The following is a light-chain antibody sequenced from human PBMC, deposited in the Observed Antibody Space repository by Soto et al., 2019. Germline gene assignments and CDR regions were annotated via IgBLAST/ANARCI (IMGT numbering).Light chain of an antibody. V-gene: IGKV1-27*01. CDR1: QVISNH. Sequence: DIQMTQSPSSLSASVGDRVTLSCRATQVISNHLAWYQQKSGKVPKLLIYSASTLQAGVPSRFRGSGSGTEFTLTISRLQPGDVGTYYCQQYKSAPHTFGQGTQLQIK. J-gene: IGKJ2*01. CDR3: QQYKSAPHT. CDR2: SAS.